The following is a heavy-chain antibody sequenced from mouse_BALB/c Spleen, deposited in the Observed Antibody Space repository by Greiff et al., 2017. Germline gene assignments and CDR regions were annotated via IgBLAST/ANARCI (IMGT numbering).Heavy chain of an antibody. V-gene: IGHV1-9*01. CDR3: ARSGGNYDYAMDY. CDR1: GYTFRSYW. D-gene: IGHD2-1*01. CDR2: ILPGSGST. J-gene: IGHJ4*01. Sequence: QVQLQQSGAELMKPGASVKISCKATGYTFRSYWIEWVKQRPGHGLEWIGEILPGSGSTNYNEKFKGKATFTADTSSNTAYMQLSSLTSEDSAVYYCARSGGNYDYAMDYWGQGTSVTVSS.